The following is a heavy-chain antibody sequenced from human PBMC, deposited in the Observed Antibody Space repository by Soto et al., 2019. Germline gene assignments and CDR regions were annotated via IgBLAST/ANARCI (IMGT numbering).Heavy chain of an antibody. CDR1: GYTSADFG. CDR3: VRHQKYFRVNGNWFDS. J-gene: IGHJ5*01. V-gene: IGHV1-18*04. D-gene: IGHD2-2*01. CDR2: VSGNNGAS. Sequence: QVQLMQFGTEVKKPGASVKVSCKASGYTSADFGISWVRQAPGQGLEWMGWVSGNNGASNPAPKVQGRISMTLDTSTGVSYMALRSLRSDDTAIYYCVRHQKYFRVNGNWFDSWGQGTLVSVSS.